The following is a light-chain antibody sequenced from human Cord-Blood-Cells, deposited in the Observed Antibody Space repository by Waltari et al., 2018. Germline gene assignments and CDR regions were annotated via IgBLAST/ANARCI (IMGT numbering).Light chain of an antibody. CDR2: SNN. J-gene: IGLJ3*02. CDR3: AAWDDSLNGWV. Sequence: QSVLTQPPSASGTPGQRVTISCSGSSSNIGSNTVNWYQQLPGTAPKLLVYSNNPRPSGVPDRFSGSKAGTSASLAISGLQSEDEADYYCAAWDDSLNGWVCGGGTKLTVL. V-gene: IGLV1-44*01. CDR1: SSNIGSNT.